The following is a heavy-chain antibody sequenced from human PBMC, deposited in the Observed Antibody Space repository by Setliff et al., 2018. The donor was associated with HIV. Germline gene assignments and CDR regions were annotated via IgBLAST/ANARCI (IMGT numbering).Heavy chain of an antibody. CDR3: ARASYFNFWGVPGGFDY. CDR1: GYTFTSYF. J-gene: IGHJ4*02. V-gene: IGHV1-46*01. Sequence: ASVKVSCKASGYTFTSYFLHWVRQAPGQGLEWMGIIKPNDGATTYAQKFEGRVTMTSDTSTNTVYMELSSLRSEDTAVYYCARASYFNFWGVPGGFDYWGQGTLVTVSS. CDR2: IKPNDGAT. D-gene: IGHD3-3*01.